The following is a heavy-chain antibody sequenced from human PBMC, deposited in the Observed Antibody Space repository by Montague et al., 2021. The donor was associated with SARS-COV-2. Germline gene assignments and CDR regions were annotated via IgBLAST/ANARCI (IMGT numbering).Heavy chain of an antibody. CDR3: ARHMSDCSKGICHTYYYYGWDV. Sequence: SETLSLTCTVSGGSISRSYWGWIRQPPGKGLEWIGYIYYTGSTXXXPSXXXRVTISVDTSKNQLSLKLISVTAADTAVYFCARHMSDCSKGICHTYYYYGWDVWGQGTTVTVSS. D-gene: IGHD2-8*01. J-gene: IGHJ6*02. V-gene: IGHV4-59*08. CDR2: IYYTGST. CDR1: GGSISRSY.